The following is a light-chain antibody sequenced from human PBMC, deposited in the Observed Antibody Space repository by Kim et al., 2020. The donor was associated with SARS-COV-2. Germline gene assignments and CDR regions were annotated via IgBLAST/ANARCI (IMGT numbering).Light chain of an antibody. V-gene: IGKV3-20*01. J-gene: IGKJ3*01. CDR3: QYYGSSPPRFS. CDR1: QTVSSNF. Sequence: EIVLTQSPATLSLSPGERATLSCRASQTVSSNFLSWYQQNPGQAPRLLIYDASSGAAGIPDRFRGGGSGTDFTLTISGLEPEDAAVYFCQYYGSSPPRFSFGPGTRVDIK. CDR2: DAS.